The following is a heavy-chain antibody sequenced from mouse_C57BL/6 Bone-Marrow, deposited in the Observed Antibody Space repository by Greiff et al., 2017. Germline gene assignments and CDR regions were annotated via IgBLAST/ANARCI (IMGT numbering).Heavy chain of an antibody. Sequence: EVKVVESGGDLVKPGGSLKLSCAASGFTFSSYGMSWVRQTPDKRLGWVATISSGSSYTYYPDSVKGRFTISSDNAKNTLYLQMSSLKSEDTAMYYCARSPLYYYGSSPYFDYWGQGTTLTVSS. CDR1: GFTFSSYG. J-gene: IGHJ2*01. V-gene: IGHV5-6*01. CDR3: ARSPLYYYGSSPYFDY. CDR2: ISSGSSYT. D-gene: IGHD1-1*01.